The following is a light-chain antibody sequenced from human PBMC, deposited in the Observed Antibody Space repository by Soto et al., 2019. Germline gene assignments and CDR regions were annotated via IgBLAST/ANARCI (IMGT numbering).Light chain of an antibody. J-gene: IGKJ1*01. V-gene: IGKV3-15*01. Sequence: EIIMTQSPATLSVSPVEGATLSCRASQSVSSKLAWYQQRPGQAPRLLIYGESTRSTGIPARFSGSGSGTEFTLTISSLQSEDFAVYYCQQYNNWPWTFGQGTKVDIK. CDR3: QQYNNWPWT. CDR2: GES. CDR1: QSVSSK.